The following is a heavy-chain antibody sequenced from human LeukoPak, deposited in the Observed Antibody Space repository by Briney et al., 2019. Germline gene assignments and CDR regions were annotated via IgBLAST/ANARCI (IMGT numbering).Heavy chain of an antibody. D-gene: IGHD3-10*01. V-gene: IGHV4-4*07. J-gene: IGHJ4*02. CDR2: IYTSGST. Sequence: SETLSLTCTVSGGSISSYYWSWIRQPAGKGLEWIGRIYTSGSTNYNPSLKSRVTMSVDTSKNQFSLKLSSVTAADTAVYYCARQARLWFGELFTYYFDYWGQGTLVTVSS. CDR3: ARQARLWFGELFTYYFDY. CDR1: GGSISSYY.